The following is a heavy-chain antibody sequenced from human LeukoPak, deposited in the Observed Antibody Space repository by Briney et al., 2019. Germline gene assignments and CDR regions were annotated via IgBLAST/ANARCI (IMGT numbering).Heavy chain of an antibody. CDR3: ARGTGYCSGGSCPGIDY. CDR1: GGSISRTSYY. CDR2: MYSSGSM. Sequence: SETLSLTCTVSGGSISRTSYYWGWFRRPPGKGLEWIASMYSSGSMYYSPSLKSRVTISADTSKNQFSLKLNSVTAADTAVYYCARGTGYCSGGSCPGIDYWGQGTLVTVSS. D-gene: IGHD2-15*01. V-gene: IGHV4-39*01. J-gene: IGHJ4*02.